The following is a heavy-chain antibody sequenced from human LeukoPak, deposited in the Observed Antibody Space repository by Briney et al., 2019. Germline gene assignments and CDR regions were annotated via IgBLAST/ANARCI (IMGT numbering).Heavy chain of an antibody. CDR1: RFTFSNYW. D-gene: IGHD4-17*01. CDR2: IKSDGSST. CDR3: ARDPFYGDADFDY. Sequence: GGSLRLSCAAYRFTFSNYWMHWVRQAPGKGLVWVSRIKSDGSSTTYADSVKGRFTISRDNAKNMVYLQMNSLRAEDTAVYYCARDPFYGDADFDYWGQGTLVTVSS. V-gene: IGHV3-74*01. J-gene: IGHJ4*02.